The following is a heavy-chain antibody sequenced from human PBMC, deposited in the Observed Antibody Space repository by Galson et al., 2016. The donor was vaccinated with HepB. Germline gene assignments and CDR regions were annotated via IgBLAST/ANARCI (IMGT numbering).Heavy chain of an antibody. CDR2: IYSSGAT. V-gene: IGHV3-53*04. J-gene: IGHJ4*02. CDR3: ARGLVESTTAFDS. D-gene: IGHD2/OR15-2a*01. CDR1: GFSVTSSY. Sequence: SLRLSCAASGFSVTSSYMSWVRQAPGKGLEWVSVIYSSGATYYAESVEGRFISSRHNSRNTVELQMSSLRAEDTAFYYCARGLVESTTAFDSWGQGTLVAVSS.